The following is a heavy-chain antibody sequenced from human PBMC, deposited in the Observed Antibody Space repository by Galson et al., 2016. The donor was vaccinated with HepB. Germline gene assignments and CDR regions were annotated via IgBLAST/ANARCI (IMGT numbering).Heavy chain of an antibody. J-gene: IGHJ4*02. CDR1: GVTFSRYG. CDR2: IAYDGDNK. CDR3: AKDRENGAVSGTGVFDY. V-gene: IGHV3-30*18. Sequence: SLRLSCAASGVTFSRYGMHWVHQAPGKGLEWVAIIAYDGDNKYYADSVKGRFTISRDNSKNTLYMQMNSLRVEDTAVYYCAKDRENGAVSGTGVFDYWGQGTLVTVSS. D-gene: IGHD6-19*01.